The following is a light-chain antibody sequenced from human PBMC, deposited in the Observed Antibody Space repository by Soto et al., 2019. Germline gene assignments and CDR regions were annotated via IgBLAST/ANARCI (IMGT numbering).Light chain of an antibody. CDR3: QQANSFPLT. CDR1: HVSSSL. Sequence: DIQMTQYPSSVSESVGDRVTITFRASHVSSSLLAWYQQKTWKAPNLLIHTASSFQSGVPSRFSGSGSGTDFTLTNSSLQPEDFATYYCQQANSFPLTFGGGTKVEIK. CDR2: TAS. V-gene: IGKV1-12*01. J-gene: IGKJ4*01.